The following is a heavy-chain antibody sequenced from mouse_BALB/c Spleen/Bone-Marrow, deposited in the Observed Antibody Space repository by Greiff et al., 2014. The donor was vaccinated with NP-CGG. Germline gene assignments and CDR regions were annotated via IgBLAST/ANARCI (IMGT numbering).Heavy chain of an antibody. Sequence: QVQLQQSGAELVKPGASVKLSCKASGYTFTNYWMHWVKQRPGQGLEWIGEINPNNGRTNYNEKFESKATLTVDKSSSTAYMQLSSLTSEDSAVYYCARGFDYWGQGTTLTVSS. J-gene: IGHJ2*01. V-gene: IGHV1S81*02. CDR3: ARGFDY. CDR1: GYTFTNYW. CDR2: INPNNGRT.